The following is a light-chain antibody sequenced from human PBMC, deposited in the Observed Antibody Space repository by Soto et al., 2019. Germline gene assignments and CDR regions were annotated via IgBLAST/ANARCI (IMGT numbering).Light chain of an antibody. CDR3: SSYSSSNTPSYV. J-gene: IGLJ1*01. CDR1: SSDDGGFHY. V-gene: IGLV2-14*01. CDR2: EVT. Sequence: QPALTQPASVSGSPGQSLTISCTGTSSDDGGFHYVSWYQQHPGKAPKLIIYEVTNRPSGVSDRFSGSNSDNTASLTISGLQAEDEADYYCSSYSSSNTPSYVFGTGTKVTVL.